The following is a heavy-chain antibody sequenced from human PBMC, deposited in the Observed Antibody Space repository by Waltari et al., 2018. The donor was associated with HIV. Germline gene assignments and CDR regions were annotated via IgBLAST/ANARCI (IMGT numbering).Heavy chain of an antibody. CDR1: GYDFTSYG. CDR2: IWAYDVNI. V-gene: IGHV1-18*01. D-gene: IGHD5-18*01. Sequence: QLLQSGPETRKPGAAVKISCKASGYDFTSYGITWVRRAPGVGLVGVGWIWAYDVNIEVDRKFKEGVILTTATSTATAFLEVRSLTVDDTATYYCTKGGGSWIQETHYYKAFDVWGHGTTVIV. CDR3: TKGGGSWIQETHYYKAFDV. J-gene: IGHJ6*02.